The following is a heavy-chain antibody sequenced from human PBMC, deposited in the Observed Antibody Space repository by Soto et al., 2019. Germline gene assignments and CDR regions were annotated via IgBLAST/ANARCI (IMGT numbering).Heavy chain of an antibody. V-gene: IGHV3-23*01. D-gene: IGHD2-2*01. Sequence: EVQVLESGGGLVQTGGSLRLSCAASGFTFSTYAMSWVRQAPGKGLEWVSTISGSADATFYADSVKGRFAIFRDNSRTMFYLQMNSLRAEDTAVYYCAKGGDGYCSTTSCLFHFDYWGPGTLATVSS. J-gene: IGHJ4*02. CDR3: AKGGDGYCSTTSCLFHFDY. CDR2: ISGSADAT. CDR1: GFTFSTYA.